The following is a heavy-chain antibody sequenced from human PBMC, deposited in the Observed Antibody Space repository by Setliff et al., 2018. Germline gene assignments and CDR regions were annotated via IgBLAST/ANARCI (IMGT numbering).Heavy chain of an antibody. D-gene: IGHD3-3*01. CDR1: GFIFSNYW. V-gene: IGHV3-7*01. CDR2: IKQDGSEK. J-gene: IGHJ6*02. Sequence: GGSLRLSCAASGFIFSNYWMGWVRQAPGKGLEWVANIKQDGSEKYYVDSVKGRFTISRDNAKNSLYLQMNSLRAEDTAVYYCARYLPLDNYYYYGMDVWGQGTTVTVSS. CDR3: ARYLPLDNYYYYGMDV.